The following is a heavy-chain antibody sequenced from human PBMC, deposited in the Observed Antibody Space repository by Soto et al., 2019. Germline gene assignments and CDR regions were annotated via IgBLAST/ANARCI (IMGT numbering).Heavy chain of an antibody. CDR1: GFTFSNAW. CDR3: TTDFLSSPGFDY. D-gene: IGHD2-15*01. V-gene: IGHV3-15*01. CDR2: IKSKTDGGTT. J-gene: IGHJ4*02. Sequence: PGGSLRLSCAASGFTFSNAWMSWVRQAPGKGLEWVGRIKSKTDGGTTDYAAPVKGRFTISRDDSKNTLYLQMNSLKTEDTAVYYCTTDFLSSPGFDYWGQGTLVTVSS.